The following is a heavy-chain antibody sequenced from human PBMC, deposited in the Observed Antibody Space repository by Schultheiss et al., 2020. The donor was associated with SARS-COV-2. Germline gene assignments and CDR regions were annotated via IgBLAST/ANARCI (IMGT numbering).Heavy chain of an antibody. Sequence: GGSLRLSCAASGFTFSNAWMSWVRQAPGKGLEWVSAFSGSGGSTYYADSVKGRFTISRDNSKNTLYLQMNSLRAEDTAVYYCAKDQSTAGYYYDSSGYWGQGTLVTVSS. J-gene: IGHJ4*02. CDR3: AKDQSTAGYYYDSSGY. D-gene: IGHD3-22*01. V-gene: IGHV3-23*01. CDR2: FSGSGGST. CDR1: GFTFSNAW.